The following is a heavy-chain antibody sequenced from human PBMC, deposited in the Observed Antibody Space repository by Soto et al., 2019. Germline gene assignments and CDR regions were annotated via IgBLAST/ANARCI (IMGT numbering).Heavy chain of an antibody. CDR3: TRDLYYFDSSAYYGHNWFDP. J-gene: IGHJ5*02. V-gene: IGHV1-69*12. CDR2: IIPMFGTT. D-gene: IGHD3-22*01. Sequence: QVQLVQSGAEVKKPGSSVKVSCKASGGTFSTYTMSWVRQAPGQGLEWMGGIIPMFGTTTYAENFQGRVTITADESTSTAYMELTGLRSEDTAVYYCTRDLYYFDSSAYYGHNWFDPWGQGTRVTVSS. CDR1: GGTFSTYT.